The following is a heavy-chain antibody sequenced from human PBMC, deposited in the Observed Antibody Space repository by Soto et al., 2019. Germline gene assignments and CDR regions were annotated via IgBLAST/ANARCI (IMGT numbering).Heavy chain of an antibody. J-gene: IGHJ4*02. CDR2: ISGSGGST. CDR1: GFTFSSYA. CDR3: AKAYYYDSSGSIPGRVFDY. Sequence: PGGSLRLSCAASGFTFSSYAMSWVRQAPGKGLEWVSAISGSGGSTYYADSVKGRFTISRDNSKNTLYLQMNSLRAEDTAVYYCAKAYYYDSSGSIPGRVFDYWAREPWSPSPQ. D-gene: IGHD3-22*01. V-gene: IGHV3-23*01.